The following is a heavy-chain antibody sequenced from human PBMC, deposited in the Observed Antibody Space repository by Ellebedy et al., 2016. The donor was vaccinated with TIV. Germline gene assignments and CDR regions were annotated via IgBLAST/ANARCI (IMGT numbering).Heavy chain of an antibody. CDR2: ISSSGSTI. V-gene: IGHV3-11*01. CDR3: AKGWPDTAMAVVTPYYFDY. CDR1: GFTFSDYY. Sequence: GESLKISXSASGFTFSDYYMSWIRQAPGKGLEWVSYISSSGSTIYYADSVKGRFTISRDNAKNSLYLQMNSLRAEDTAVYYCAKGWPDTAMAVVTPYYFDYWGQGTLVTVSS. D-gene: IGHD5-18*01. J-gene: IGHJ4*02.